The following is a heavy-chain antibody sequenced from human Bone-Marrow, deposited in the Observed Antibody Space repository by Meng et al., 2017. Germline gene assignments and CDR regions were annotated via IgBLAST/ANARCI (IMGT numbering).Heavy chain of an antibody. CDR3: ARSPSVIAAAGIAA. D-gene: IGHD6-13*01. Sequence: SETLSLTCTVSGGSISSSSYYWGWIRQPPGKGLEWIGSIYYSGSTYYNPSLKSRVTISVDTSKNQFSLKLSSVTAADTAVYYCARSPSVIAAAGIAAWGQGKRVNGAS. J-gene: IGHJ5*02. CDR2: IYYSGST. V-gene: IGHV4-39*07. CDR1: GGSISSSSYY.